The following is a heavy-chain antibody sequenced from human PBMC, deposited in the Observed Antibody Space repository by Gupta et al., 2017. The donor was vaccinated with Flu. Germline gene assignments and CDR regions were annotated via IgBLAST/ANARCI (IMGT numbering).Heavy chain of an antibody. CDR2: ISDDGSVS. CDR3: AKDRGGERRSAPLQFYGLDV. Sequence: VQLVESGGEVVQPGRSLRLSCTVSGFTFRRYGVHWVRRAPGKGLEWVAAISDDGSVSFYADSVKGRLTGSRDNSKSTLFLQMNSLRVEDTDGYYWAKDRGGERRSAPLQFYGLDVWGRGTMVTVS. CDR1: GFTFRRYG. V-gene: IGHV3-30*18. D-gene: IGHD2-15*01. J-gene: IGHJ6*02.